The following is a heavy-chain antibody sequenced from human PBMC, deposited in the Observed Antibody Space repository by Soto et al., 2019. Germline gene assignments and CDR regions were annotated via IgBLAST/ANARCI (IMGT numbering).Heavy chain of an antibody. CDR3: AREGYSNYDFYYLYMNA. CDR1: GFFFSDYR. CDR2: INGDGSMT. Sequence: SLRLCCVASGFFFSDYRMHLVRKAQGKGLLWVARINGDGSMTGYADSVKGRFTVSRDNADNTLFLQMSSLRAEDTAVYYCAREGYSNYDFYYLYMNAWGKGTTVTVSS. J-gene: IGHJ6*03. V-gene: IGHV3-74*01. D-gene: IGHD4-4*01.